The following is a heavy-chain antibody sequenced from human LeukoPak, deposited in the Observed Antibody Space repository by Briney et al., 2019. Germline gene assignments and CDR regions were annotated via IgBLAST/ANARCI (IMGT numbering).Heavy chain of an antibody. D-gene: IGHD6-13*01. CDR3: ATPGIAAAGPFDY. CDR1: GGSFSGYY. CDR2: INHSGST. Sequence: PSETLSLTCAVYGGSFSGYYWSWIRQPPGKGLEWIGEINHSGSTNYNPSLKSRVTISVDTPKNQFSLKLSSVTAADTAVYYCATPGIAAAGPFDYWGQGTLVTVSS. V-gene: IGHV4-34*01. J-gene: IGHJ4*02.